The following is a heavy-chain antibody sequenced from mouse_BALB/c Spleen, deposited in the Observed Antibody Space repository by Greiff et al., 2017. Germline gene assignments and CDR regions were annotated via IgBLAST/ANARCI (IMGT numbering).Heavy chain of an antibody. CDR2: ISTYYGDA. J-gene: IGHJ2*01. V-gene: IGHV1S137*01. Sequence: VQGVESGAELVRPGVSVKISCKGSGYTFTDYAMHWVKQSHAKSLEWIGVISTYYGDASYNQKFKGKATMTVDKSSSTAYMELARLTSEDSAIYYCARGLLLRYFDYWGQGTTLTVSS. D-gene: IGHD1-1*01. CDR3: ARGLLLRYFDY. CDR1: GYTFTDYA.